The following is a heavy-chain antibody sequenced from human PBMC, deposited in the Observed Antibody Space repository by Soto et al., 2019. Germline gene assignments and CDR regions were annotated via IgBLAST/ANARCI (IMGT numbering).Heavy chain of an antibody. D-gene: IGHD3-10*01. J-gene: IGHJ4*02. V-gene: IGHV3-23*01. Sequence: GGSLRLSCAASGFTFSTYAMAWVRQAPGKGLEWVSGVSASGLNTDYADSVKGRFTVSRDTSRNTLYLQMNSLRAEDTAVYYCARDSSDYFDSWGQGTLVTVSS. CDR1: GFTFSTYA. CDR2: VSASGLNT. CDR3: ARDSSDYFDS.